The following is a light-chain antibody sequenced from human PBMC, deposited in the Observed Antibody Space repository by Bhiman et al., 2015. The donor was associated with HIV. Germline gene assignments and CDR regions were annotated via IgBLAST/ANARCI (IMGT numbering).Light chain of an antibody. V-gene: IGLV2-14*03. J-gene: IGLJ2*01. CDR2: DVS. CDR1: SSDVGGYNY. Sequence: QSALTQPASVSGSPGQSITISCTGTSSDVGGYNYVSWYLQHPGKAPKLMIYDVSNRPSGVSNRFSGSKSGTSSSLAITGLQAEDEADYYCQSYDASLRGSVFGGGTKLTVL. CDR3: QSYDASLRGSV.